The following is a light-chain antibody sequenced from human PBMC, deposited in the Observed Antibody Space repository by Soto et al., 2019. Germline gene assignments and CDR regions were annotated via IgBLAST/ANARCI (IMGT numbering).Light chain of an antibody. J-gene: IGLJ1*01. CDR3: AAWDDTLTGYV. CDR1: SFSIGSNT. V-gene: IGLV1-44*01. CDR2: SNN. Sequence: VLTQPPSASGNPGQRVTISCSGSSFSIGSNTVNWYQQLPGTAPKLLIYSNNQRPSGVPDRFSGSKSGTSASLAISGLQSEDEADYYCAAWDDTLTGYVFGTGTKVTVL.